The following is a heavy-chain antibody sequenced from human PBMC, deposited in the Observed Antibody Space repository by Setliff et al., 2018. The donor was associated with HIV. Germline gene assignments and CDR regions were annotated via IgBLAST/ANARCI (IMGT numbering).Heavy chain of an antibody. CDR3: ATFFVSTATTQDY. V-gene: IGHV4-39*07. J-gene: IGHJ4*02. D-gene: IGHD4-17*01. CDR2: IYYSGST. Sequence: SETLSLTCTVSGGSISSSSYYWGWIRQPPGKGLEWIGSIYYSGSTYYNPSLKSRVTVSLDMSKNQFSLKLNSLTAADTGVYYCATFFVSTATTQDYWGQGTLVTVSS. CDR1: GGSISSSSYY.